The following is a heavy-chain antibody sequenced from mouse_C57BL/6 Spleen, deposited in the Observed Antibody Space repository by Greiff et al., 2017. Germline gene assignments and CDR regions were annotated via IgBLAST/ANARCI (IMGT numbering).Heavy chain of an antibody. CDR3: AREGWDRYFDV. Sequence: DVMLVESGGGLVKPGGSLKLSCAASGFTFSSYAMSWVRQTPEKRLEWVATISDGGSYTYYPDNVKGRFTISRDNAKNNLYLQMSHLKSEDTAMYYCAREGWDRYFDVWGTGTTVTVSS. D-gene: IGHD4-1*01. V-gene: IGHV5-4*01. J-gene: IGHJ1*03. CDR1: GFTFSSYA. CDR2: ISDGGSYT.